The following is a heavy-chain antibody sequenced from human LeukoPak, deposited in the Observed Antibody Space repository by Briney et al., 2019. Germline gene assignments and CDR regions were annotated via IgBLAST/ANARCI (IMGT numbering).Heavy chain of an antibody. D-gene: IGHD5-12*01. CDR2: IKQEGSEK. J-gene: IGHJ4*02. CDR1: GFIFSSYW. V-gene: IGHV3-7*01. CDR3: ARVGRWLRFLFDY. Sequence: GGSLRLSCAASGFIFSSYWMSWVRQAPGKGLEGVAHIKQEGSEKYYVDSVKGRFTISRDNAKNSLYLQMNSLRAEDTAVYYCARVGRWLRFLFDYWGQGTLVTVSS.